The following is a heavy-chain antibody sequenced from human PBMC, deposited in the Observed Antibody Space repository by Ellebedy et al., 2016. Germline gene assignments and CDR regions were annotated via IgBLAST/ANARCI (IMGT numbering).Heavy chain of an antibody. J-gene: IGHJ4*02. CDR1: GFTFSSYA. CDR3: ARDWYTALWPHFDY. V-gene: IGHV3-30-3*01. CDR2: ISYDGSNK. D-gene: IGHD5-18*01. Sequence: GESLKISXAASGFTFSSYAMHWVRQAPGKGLEWVAVISYDGSNKYYADSVKGRFTISRDNSKNTLYLQMNSLRAEDTAVYYCARDWYTALWPHFDYWGQGTLVTVSS.